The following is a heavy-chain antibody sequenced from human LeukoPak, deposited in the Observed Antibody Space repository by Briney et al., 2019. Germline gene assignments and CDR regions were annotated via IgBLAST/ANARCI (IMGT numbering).Heavy chain of an antibody. CDR1: GFTFSSYS. CDR2: ISSSSSTI. D-gene: IGHD3-3*01. Sequence: GGSLRLSCAASGFTFSSYSMNWVRQAPGKGLEWVSYISSSSSTIYYADSVKGRFTISRDSSKNTLYLQMSSLRVEDTAVYYCAVRFGVAIVWGQGTRVTVSS. J-gene: IGHJ4*02. V-gene: IGHV3-48*01. CDR3: AVRFGVAIV.